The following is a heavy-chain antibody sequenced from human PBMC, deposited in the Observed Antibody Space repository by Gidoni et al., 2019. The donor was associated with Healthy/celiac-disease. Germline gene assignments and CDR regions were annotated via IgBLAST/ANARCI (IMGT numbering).Heavy chain of an antibody. CDR1: GCSISSSTYY. CDR3: ARGESCFDP. Sequence: QLQLQESGPGLVKPSETPSPTCTVSGCSISSSTYYWGEIRQPPGKGLEWIGRIYYSGSPYYNPSLKSRVTISVDTAKNEFSLKLSTVTAAVAAVYNCARGESCFDPWGQGTLVTVSS. J-gene: IGHJ5*02. CDR2: IYYSGSP. V-gene: IGHV4-39*01.